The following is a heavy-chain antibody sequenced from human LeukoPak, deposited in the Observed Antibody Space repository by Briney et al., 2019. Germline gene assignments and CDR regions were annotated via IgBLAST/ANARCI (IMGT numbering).Heavy chain of an antibody. Sequence: PGGSLRLSCAASGFTFSSYGMPWVRQAPGKGLEWVAVIWYDGSNKYYADSVKGRFTISRDNSKNTLYLQMNSLRAEDTAVYYCARLGSSLTKFDYWGQGTLVTVSS. CDR3: ARLGSSLTKFDY. CDR2: IWYDGSNK. J-gene: IGHJ4*02. V-gene: IGHV3-33*01. D-gene: IGHD3-9*01. CDR1: GFTFSSYG.